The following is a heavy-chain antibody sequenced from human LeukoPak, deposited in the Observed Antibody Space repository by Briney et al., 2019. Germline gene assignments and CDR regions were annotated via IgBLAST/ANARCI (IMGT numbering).Heavy chain of an antibody. D-gene: IGHD3-22*01. CDR1: GFTFSSYE. J-gene: IGHJ4*02. V-gene: IGHV3-48*03. CDR3: ARDNYDSSGYYFD. CDR2: ISSSGSTT. Sequence: GGSLRLSCAASGFTFSSYEMNWVRQAPGKRLDWVSYISSSGSTTHYADSVKGRFTISRDNAKKSLYLQMNSLRAEDTAVYYCARDNYDSSGYYFDWGQGTLVTVSS.